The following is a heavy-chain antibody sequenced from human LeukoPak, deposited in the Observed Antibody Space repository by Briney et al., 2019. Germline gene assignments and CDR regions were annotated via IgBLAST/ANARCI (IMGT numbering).Heavy chain of an antibody. CDR2: IYYSGST. CDR1: GGSFSGYY. V-gene: IGHV4-34*01. Sequence: SETLSLTCAVYGGSFSGYYWSWIRQPPGKGLEWIGSIYYSGSTYYNPSLKSRVTISVDTSKNQFSLKLSSVTAADTAVYYCARDGNYYDSSGYHYLGAFDIWGQGTMVTVSS. D-gene: IGHD3-22*01. J-gene: IGHJ3*02. CDR3: ARDGNYYDSSGYHYLGAFDI.